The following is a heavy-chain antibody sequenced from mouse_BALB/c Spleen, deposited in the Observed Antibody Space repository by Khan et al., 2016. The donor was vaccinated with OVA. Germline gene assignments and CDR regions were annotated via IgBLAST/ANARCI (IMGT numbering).Heavy chain of an antibody. D-gene: IGHD1-3*01. CDR1: GYSFTSYL. CDR3: ARGGYSSFAY. CDR2: IYPGNSDT. V-gene: IGHV1-5*01. J-gene: IGHJ3*01. Sequence: VQLKQSGTVLARPGASVKMSCKASGYSFTSYLIHWVKQRPGQGLEWIGDIYPGNSDTTYNQKFKDKAKLTAGTSANTAYMELSSLTTEASAVYYCARGGYSSFAYWGQGTLVTVSA.